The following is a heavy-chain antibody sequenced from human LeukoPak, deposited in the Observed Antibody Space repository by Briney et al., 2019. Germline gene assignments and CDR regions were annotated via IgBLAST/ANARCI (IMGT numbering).Heavy chain of an antibody. V-gene: IGHV3-21*04. J-gene: IGHJ2*01. CDR3: AKDWSSGWLEGYFDL. D-gene: IGHD6-19*01. Sequence: PGGSLRLSCAASGFTFSSYSMNWVRQAPGKGLEWVSSISSSSSYIYYADSVKGRFTISRDNSKNTLYLQMNSLRAEDTAVYYCAKDWSSGWLEGYFDLWGRGTLVTVSS. CDR2: ISSSSSYI. CDR1: GFTFSSYS.